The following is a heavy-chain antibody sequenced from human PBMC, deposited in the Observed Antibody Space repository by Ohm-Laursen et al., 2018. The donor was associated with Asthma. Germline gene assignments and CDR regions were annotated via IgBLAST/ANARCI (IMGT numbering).Heavy chain of an antibody. CDR3: ARVDLIASGDY. Sequence: SDTLSLTCTVSGGSISSYYWSWIRQPPGKGLEWIGYIYYSGSTYYNPSLKSRVTISVDTSKNQFSLRLSSVTAADTAVYYCARVDLIASGDYWGQGTLVTVSS. CDR2: IYYSGST. D-gene: IGHD5-24*01. J-gene: IGHJ4*02. CDR1: GGSISSYY. V-gene: IGHV4-59*08.